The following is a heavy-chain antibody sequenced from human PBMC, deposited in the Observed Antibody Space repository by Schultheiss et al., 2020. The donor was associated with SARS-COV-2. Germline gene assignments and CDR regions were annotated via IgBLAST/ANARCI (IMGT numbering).Heavy chain of an antibody. D-gene: IGHD2-21*01. CDR3: ARASGYCGGDCYGGSYYYMDV. CDR2: IYHSGST. CDR1: GGSISSGGYS. J-gene: IGHJ6*03. V-gene: IGHV4-30-2*01. Sequence: SETLSLTCAVSGGSISSGGYSWSWIRQPPGKGLEWIGYIYHSGSTYYNPSLKSRVTISVDRSKNQFSLKLSSVTAADTAVYYCARASGYCGGDCYGGSYYYMDVWGKGTTVTVSS.